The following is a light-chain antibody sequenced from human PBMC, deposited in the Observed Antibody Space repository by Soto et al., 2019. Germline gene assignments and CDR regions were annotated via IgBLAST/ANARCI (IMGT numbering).Light chain of an antibody. V-gene: IGLV2-14*01. CDR2: EVS. Sequence: QSALTQPASVSGSPGQSITISCTGTSSDVGGYNYVSWYQQHPGKAPKLMSSEVSNRPSGVSNRFSGSKSGNTASLTISGRQAEDEADYYCSSYTSSSTYVFGTGTELTVL. J-gene: IGLJ1*01. CDR1: SSDVGGYNY. CDR3: SSYTSSSTYV.